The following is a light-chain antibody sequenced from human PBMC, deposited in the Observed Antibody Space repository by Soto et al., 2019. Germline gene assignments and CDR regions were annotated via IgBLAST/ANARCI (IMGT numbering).Light chain of an antibody. J-gene: IGLJ3*02. CDR1: SSDVGDYNF. CDR2: EVS. V-gene: IGLV2-14*03. CDR3: TSHTISSMWM. Sequence: QSALTQPASVSGSPGQSITISCTGTSSDVGDYNFVSWYQQLPGTAPKLMIYEVSHRPSGVSNRFSGSKSGNSASLTISGVLAEDDAHYYCTSHTISSMWMFGGGTKLTVL.